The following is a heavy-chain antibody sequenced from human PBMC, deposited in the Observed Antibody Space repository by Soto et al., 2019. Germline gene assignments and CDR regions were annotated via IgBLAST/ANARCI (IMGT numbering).Heavy chain of an antibody. Sequence: SETLSLTCTVSGGSISSGDYYWSWIRQPPGKGLEWIGYIYYSGSTYYNPSLKSRVTISVDTSKNQFSLKLSSVTAADTAVYYCGRGRGRNNWFDPWGQGTLVTVSS. D-gene: IGHD1-26*01. CDR2: IYYSGST. J-gene: IGHJ5*02. CDR1: GGSISSGDYY. CDR3: GRGRGRNNWFDP. V-gene: IGHV4-30-4*01.